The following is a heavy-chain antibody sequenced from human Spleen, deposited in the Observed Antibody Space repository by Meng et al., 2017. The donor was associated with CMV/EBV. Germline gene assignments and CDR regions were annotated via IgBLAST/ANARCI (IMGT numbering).Heavy chain of an antibody. V-gene: IGHV3-7*01. D-gene: IGHD5-12*01. CDR3: VTDQDRLGGI. Sequence: GGSLRLSCVASGFTFSSYWMSWVRQAPGKGLEWVANINLYGSEKYYMDSVKGRFTISRDNAKNSLYLQMNSLRAEDTAVYYCVTDQDRLGGIWGQGTMVTVSS. J-gene: IGHJ3*02. CDR1: GFTFSSYW. CDR2: INLYGSEK.